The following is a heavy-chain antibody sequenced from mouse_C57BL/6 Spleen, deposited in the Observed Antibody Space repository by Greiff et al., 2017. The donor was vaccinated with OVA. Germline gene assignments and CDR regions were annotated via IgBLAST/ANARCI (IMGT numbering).Heavy chain of an antibody. J-gene: IGHJ4*01. CDR1: GFTFSDYG. CDR2: ISSGSSTI. Sequence: DVQLVESGGGLVKPGGSLKLSCAASGFTFSDYGMHWVRQAPEKGLEWVAYISSGSSTIYYADTVKGRFTISRDNAKNTLFLQMTSLRSEDTAMYYCARGDYEVGAMDYWGQGTSVTVSS. V-gene: IGHV5-17*01. CDR3: ARGDYEVGAMDY. D-gene: IGHD2-4*01.